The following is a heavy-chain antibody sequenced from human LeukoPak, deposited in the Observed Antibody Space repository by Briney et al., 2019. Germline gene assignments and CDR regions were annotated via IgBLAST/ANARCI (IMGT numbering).Heavy chain of an antibody. CDR1: GFTFSSYA. CDR3: AKDRGTTFNVLNYHFDL. CDR2: ISGSGGST. D-gene: IGHD1-14*01. J-gene: IGHJ4*02. V-gene: IGHV3-23*01. Sequence: GGSLRLSCAASGFTFSSYAMSWVRQAPGKGLEWVSAISGSGGSTYYADSVKGRFTISRDNSKNTLSLQMNSLTAEDTAVYYCAKDRGTTFNVLNYHFDLWGQGVLVTVSS.